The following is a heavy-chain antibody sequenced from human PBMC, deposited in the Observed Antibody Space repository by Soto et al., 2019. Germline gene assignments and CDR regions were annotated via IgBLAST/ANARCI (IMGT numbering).Heavy chain of an antibody. D-gene: IGHD2-15*01. J-gene: IGHJ5*02. CDR3: AKGLSGSSPYTWFDP. Sequence: QLLESGGGLVQPGGSLRLSCTASGLTFSNYAISWVRQTPGKGLEWVSVISGSGANTYYADSVKGRFTISRDNSKNTLYLQMNSLRAEDTAVYFCAKGLSGSSPYTWFDPWGQGTLVTVSS. V-gene: IGHV3-23*01. CDR2: ISGSGANT. CDR1: GLTFSNYA.